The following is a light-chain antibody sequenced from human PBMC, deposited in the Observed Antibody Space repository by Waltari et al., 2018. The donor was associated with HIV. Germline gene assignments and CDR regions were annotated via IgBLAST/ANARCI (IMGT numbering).Light chain of an antibody. J-gene: IGKJ4*01. CDR3: QQRINWPPVLI. V-gene: IGKV3-11*01. CDR1: RSVTSY. Sequence: EIVLTQSPVTLSLSPGERATLSCRASRSVTSYLAWYQQKPGQSPRLLIYDTSNRATDIPARFSGSGSGTDFTLTISSLEPEDSAVYYCQQRINWPPVLIFGGGTKVEIK. CDR2: DTS.